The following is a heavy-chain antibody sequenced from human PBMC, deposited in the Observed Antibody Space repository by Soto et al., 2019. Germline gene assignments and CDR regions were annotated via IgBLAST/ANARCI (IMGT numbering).Heavy chain of an antibody. CDR1: GLTVSHNY. V-gene: IGHV3-53*01. CDR2: LYTEGTT. D-gene: IGHD3-16*01. CDR3: VRPRPSGENYGMDV. J-gene: IGHJ6*02. Sequence: WSLRLSCVSSGLTVSHNYMAWVRQAPEMGLEWVSILYTEGTTYYADSVKGRFTISRDSSKNTLFLQMDSLRAEDTAVYYCVRPRPSGENYGMDVWGQGTTVTVSS.